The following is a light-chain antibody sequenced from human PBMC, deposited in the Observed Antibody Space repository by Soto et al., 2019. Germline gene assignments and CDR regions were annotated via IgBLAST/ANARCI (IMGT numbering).Light chain of an antibody. Sequence: EIVMTQSPGTLSLSPGERATLSCRASQSVGSSYLAWYLQKPGQAPRLLIYGASDRATGIPDRFSGSGSGTDFTLSISRLEPEDFAVYYCQHYGGSFIFGPGTKVDIK. CDR2: GAS. CDR3: QHYGGSFI. V-gene: IGKV3-20*01. CDR1: QSVGSSY. J-gene: IGKJ3*01.